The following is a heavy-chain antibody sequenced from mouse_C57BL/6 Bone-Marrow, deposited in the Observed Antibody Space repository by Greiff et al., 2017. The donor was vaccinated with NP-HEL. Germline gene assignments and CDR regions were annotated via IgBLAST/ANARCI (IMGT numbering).Heavy chain of an antibody. CDR2: ISYSGST. D-gene: IGHD1-1*01. V-gene: IGHV3-8*01. Sequence: DVQLQESGPGLAKPSQTLSLTCSVTGYSITSDYWNWIRKFPGNKLEYMGYISYSGSTYYNPSLKSRISITRDTSKNQYYLQLNSVTTEDTATYYGARLTTVVATGYWYFDVWGTGTTVTVSS. CDR3: ARLTTVVATGYWYFDV. J-gene: IGHJ1*03. CDR1: GYSITSDY.